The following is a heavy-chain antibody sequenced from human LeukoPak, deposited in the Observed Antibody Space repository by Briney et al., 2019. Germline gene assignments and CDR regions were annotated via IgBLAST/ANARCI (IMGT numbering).Heavy chain of an antibody. CDR2: ISTYNGNK. J-gene: IGHJ5*02. V-gene: IGHV1-18*01. CDR3: ARIELDYYDSSTDDNCFDP. CDR1: GYTFISYG. Sequence: GASVKVSCKASGYTFISYGISWVRQVPGQGLEWMGWISTYNGNKRYAQKFQGRVTMTTDTSTSTAYMELRSLTSDDTAVYFCARIELDYYDSSTDDNCFDPWGQGTLVTVSS. D-gene: IGHD3-22*01.